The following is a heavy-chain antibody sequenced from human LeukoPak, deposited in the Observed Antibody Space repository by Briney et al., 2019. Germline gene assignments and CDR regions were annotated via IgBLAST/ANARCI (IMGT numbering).Heavy chain of an antibody. D-gene: IGHD3-22*01. CDR1: GFTFTTYW. Sequence: PGESLRLSCAASGFTFTTYWMSWVRQLPGKGLEWVANINQDGTEKYYVDSVKGRFTISRDNAKNSLYLQMNSLRAEDTAVYYCASSRYDSSGYYGIIAYWGQGTLVTVSS. CDR2: INQDGTEK. V-gene: IGHV3-7*01. CDR3: ASSRYDSSGYYGIIAY. J-gene: IGHJ4*02.